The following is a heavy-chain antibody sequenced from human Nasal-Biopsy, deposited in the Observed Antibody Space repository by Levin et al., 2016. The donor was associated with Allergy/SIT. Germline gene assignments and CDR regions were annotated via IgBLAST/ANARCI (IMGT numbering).Heavy chain of an antibody. Sequence: GESLKISCVGSGFSFDSYDMHWVRQAPGKGLEWVATLSKDGNNEKYSDSVRGRFTISRDNSKKTLLLQMHSLRVEDTAVFYCAKESVLYTNAGQCFASWGPGTLVTVSS. CDR2: LSKDGNNE. CDR3: AKESVLYTNAGQCFAS. V-gene: IGHV3-30*18. D-gene: IGHD2-8*01. CDR1: GFSFDSYD. J-gene: IGHJ4*02.